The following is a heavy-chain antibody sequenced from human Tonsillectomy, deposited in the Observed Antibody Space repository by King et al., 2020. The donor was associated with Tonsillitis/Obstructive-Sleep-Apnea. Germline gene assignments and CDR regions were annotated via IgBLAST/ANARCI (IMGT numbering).Heavy chain of an antibody. Sequence: VQLVESGGGLVQPGGSLRRSCAASGFTSSSDSMNWVRQAPGKGLVWVSYISGSSGTIQYADSGKGRFTISRDNAKNSLDLQMNRLRDEDTAVYYCARGPPRYSSNWSLFGYWGQGTLVTVSS. V-gene: IGHV3-48*02. CDR2: ISGSSGTI. CDR3: ARGPPRYSSNWSLFGY. CDR1: GFTSSSDS. D-gene: IGHD6-13*01. J-gene: IGHJ4*02.